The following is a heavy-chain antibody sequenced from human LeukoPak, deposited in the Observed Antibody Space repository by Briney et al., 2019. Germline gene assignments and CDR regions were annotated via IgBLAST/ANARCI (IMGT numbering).Heavy chain of an antibody. J-gene: IGHJ5*02. CDR1: GFTFSSYA. Sequence: PGRSLRLSCAASGFTFSSYAMHWVRQAPGKGLEWVAVISYDGSNKYYADSVKGRFTISRDNAKNTLYLQMNSLRAEDTAVYYCARDRGSDDWFDPWGQGTLVTVSS. CDR2: ISYDGSNK. CDR3: ARDRGSDDWFDP. D-gene: IGHD6-25*01. V-gene: IGHV3-30-3*01.